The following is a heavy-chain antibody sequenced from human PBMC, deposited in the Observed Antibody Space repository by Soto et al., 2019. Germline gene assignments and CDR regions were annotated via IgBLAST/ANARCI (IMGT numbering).Heavy chain of an antibody. CDR3: AGLYCGGDCYSDAFDI. CDR1: GFTFTSSA. Sequence: ASVKVSCKASGFTFTSSAVQWVRQARGQRLEWIGWIVVGSGNTNYAQKFQERVTITRDMSTSTAYMELSSLRSEDTAVYYCAGLYCGGDCYSDAFDIWGQGTMVTVSS. CDR2: IVVGSGNT. J-gene: IGHJ3*02. D-gene: IGHD2-21*02. V-gene: IGHV1-58*01.